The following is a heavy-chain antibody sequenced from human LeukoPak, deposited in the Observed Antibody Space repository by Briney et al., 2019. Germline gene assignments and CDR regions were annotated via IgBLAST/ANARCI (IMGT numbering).Heavy chain of an antibody. V-gene: IGHV4-59*12. J-gene: IGHJ5*02. CDR1: GGSISSYY. CDR3: ARDLTIFPYNWFDP. D-gene: IGHD3-3*01. CDR2: IYYSGST. Sequence: SETLSLTCTVSGGSISSYYWSWIRQPPGKRLEWIGYIYYSGSTNSNPSLKSRVTISVDTSKNQFSLNLSSVTVADTAVYYCARDLTIFPYNWFDPWGQGTLVTVSS.